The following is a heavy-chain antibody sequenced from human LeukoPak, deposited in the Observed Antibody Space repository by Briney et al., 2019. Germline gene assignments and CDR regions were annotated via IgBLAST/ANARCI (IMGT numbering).Heavy chain of an antibody. CDR2: INHSGST. D-gene: IGHD3-10*01. CDR3: AREAITMVRGARRNWFDP. V-gene: IGHV4-34*01. CDR1: GGSFSDYY. J-gene: IGHJ5*02. Sequence: PSETLSLTCAVYGGSFSDYYWTWIRQPPGKGLEWIGEINHSGSTDYNPSLKSRVTISVDTSKNQFSLKLSSVTAADTAVYYCAREAITMVRGARRNWFDPWGQGTLVTVSS.